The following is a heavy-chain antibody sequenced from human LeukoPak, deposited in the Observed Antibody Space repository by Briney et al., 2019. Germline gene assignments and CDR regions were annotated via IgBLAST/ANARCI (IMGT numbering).Heavy chain of an antibody. CDR1: GGSFSGYS. CDR2: IDRRGST. V-gene: IGHV4-34*01. D-gene: IGHD1-1*01. Sequence: SGTLSLTCAVYGGSFSGYSWTWIRQPPGKGLEWIGEIDRRGSTNYNPALKSRLTISVDTSKNQFSLKLTSVTAADTAVYYCARGSATGLAYWGQGTLVTVSS. J-gene: IGHJ4*02. CDR3: ARGSATGLAY.